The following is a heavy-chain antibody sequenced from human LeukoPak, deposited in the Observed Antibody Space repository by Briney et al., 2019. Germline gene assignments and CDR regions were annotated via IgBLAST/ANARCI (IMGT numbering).Heavy chain of an antibody. CDR2: IYYSGST. CDR3: ARTPIGYCSSTSCYGGNWFDP. D-gene: IGHD2-2*01. V-gene: IGHV4-31*03. J-gene: IGHJ5*02. CDR1: GGSISSGGYY. Sequence: SQTLSLTCTVSGGSISSGGYYWSWIRQHPGKGLEWIGYIYYSGSTYYNPSLKSRVTISVDTSKNQLSLKLSSVTAADTAVYYCARTPIGYCSSTSCYGGNWFDPWGQGTLVTVSS.